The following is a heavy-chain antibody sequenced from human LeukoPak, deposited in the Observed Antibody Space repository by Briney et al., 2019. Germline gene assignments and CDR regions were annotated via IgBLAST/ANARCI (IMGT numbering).Heavy chain of an antibody. D-gene: IGHD4-17*01. CDR1: GGTFSSCA. J-gene: IGHJ4*02. CDR3: ARLPTYGDYPAGY. CDR2: IIPIFGIA. Sequence: ASVKVSCKASGGTFSSCAISWVRQAPGQGLEWMGGIIPIFGIANYAQKFQGRVTITADESTSTAYMELSSLRSEDTAVYYCARLPTYGDYPAGYWGQGTLVTVSS. V-gene: IGHV1-69*13.